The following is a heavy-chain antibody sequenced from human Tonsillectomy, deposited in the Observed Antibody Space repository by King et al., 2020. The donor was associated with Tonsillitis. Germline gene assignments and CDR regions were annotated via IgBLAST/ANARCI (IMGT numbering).Heavy chain of an antibody. V-gene: IGHV3-15*01. Sequence: VQLVESGGGLVKPGGSLRLSCAASGFTFSNAWMSWVRQAPGKGLEWVGRIKSKTDGGTTDYAAPVKGRFTISRDESKNTLYLHMNSLKTEDTAVYYCTTQNYYGSGTFDYRGQGTLVTVSS. CDR2: IKSKTDGGTT. CDR3: TTQNYYGSGTFDY. J-gene: IGHJ4*02. CDR1: GFTFSNAW. D-gene: IGHD3-10*01.